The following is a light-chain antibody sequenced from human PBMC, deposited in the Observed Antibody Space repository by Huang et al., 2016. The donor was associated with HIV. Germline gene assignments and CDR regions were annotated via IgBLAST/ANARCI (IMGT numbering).Light chain of an antibody. J-gene: IGKJ2*01. V-gene: IGKV3-15*01. CDR3: QQYNNWPPSYT. CDR1: QSVRSN. Sequence: EIVTTQSPATLSVSPGEKATLSCRASQSVRSNLAWYQQKLGQSPRLLIYRASTKATGIPARLSCSGSGREFTLTISSMQSEDFAVYYCQQYNNWPPSYTFGQGTKLEIK. CDR2: RAS.